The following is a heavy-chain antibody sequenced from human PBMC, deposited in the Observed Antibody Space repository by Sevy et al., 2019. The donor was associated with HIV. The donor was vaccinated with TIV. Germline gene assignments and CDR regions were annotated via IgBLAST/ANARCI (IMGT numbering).Heavy chain of an antibody. CDR1: RGSISVYF. CDR2: IYYSGGP. Sequence: SETLSLTCTVSRGSISVYFWTWIRQPPGKGLEWIGHIYYSGGPNYNPSLKNRVTISVDSSKNQFSLKLNSVTAADTAVYYCARASHYFDSSGYYRTPYYFDYWGQGTLVTVSS. J-gene: IGHJ4*02. V-gene: IGHV4-59*13. CDR3: ARASHYFDSSGYYRTPYYFDY. D-gene: IGHD3-22*01.